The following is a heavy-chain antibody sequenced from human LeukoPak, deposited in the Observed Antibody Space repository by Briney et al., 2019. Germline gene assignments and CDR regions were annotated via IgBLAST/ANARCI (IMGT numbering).Heavy chain of an antibody. D-gene: IGHD2-2*01. Sequence: ETLSLTCAVYGGSFSGYYWSWIRPPPGKGLEWIGEINHSGSTNYNPSLKSRVTISVDTSKNQFSLKLSSVTAADTAVYYCARLPGGARRTYCSSTSCYRGYYYGMDVWGQGTTVTVSS. V-gene: IGHV4-34*01. J-gene: IGHJ6*02. CDR1: GGSFSGYY. CDR3: ARLPGGARRTYCSSTSCYRGYYYGMDV. CDR2: INHSGST.